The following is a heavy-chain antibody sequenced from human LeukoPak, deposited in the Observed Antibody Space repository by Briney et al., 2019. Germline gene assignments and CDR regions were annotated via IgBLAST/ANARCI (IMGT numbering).Heavy chain of an antibody. CDR3: ARSIGYCSSTSCYWYAFDI. CDR2: ISSTSSTM. V-gene: IGHV3-48*02. D-gene: IGHD2-2*01. Sequence: GGSLRLSCAASGFTLSDYYMNWVRQAPGKGLEWVSYISSTSSTMYYADSVKGRFTISRDNVKNSLYLQMNSLRDEDTAVYYCARSIGYCSSTSCYWYAFDIWGQGTMVTVSS. CDR1: GFTLSDYY. J-gene: IGHJ3*02.